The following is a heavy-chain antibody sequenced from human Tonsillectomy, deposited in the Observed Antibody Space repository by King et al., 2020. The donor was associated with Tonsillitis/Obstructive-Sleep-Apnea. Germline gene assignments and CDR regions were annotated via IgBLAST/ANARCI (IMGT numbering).Heavy chain of an antibody. CDR1: GGSISSGVYY. V-gene: IGHV4-31*03. CDR3: SRVVLGASMGVYFDY. CDR2: TYHSGST. J-gene: IGHJ4*02. D-gene: IGHD3-16*01. Sequence: VQLQESGPGLVKPSQTLSLTCTSSGGSISSGVYYWSWIRQHLGKGLEWIGYTYHSGSTYYNPSLKSRVIISVDTSKNQFSLRLSSVTAADTAVYYCSRVVLGASMGVYFDYWGQGILVTVSS.